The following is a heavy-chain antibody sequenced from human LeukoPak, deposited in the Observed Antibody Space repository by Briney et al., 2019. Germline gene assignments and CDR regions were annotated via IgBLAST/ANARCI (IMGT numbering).Heavy chain of an antibody. CDR1: GFTFSSYS. Sequence: GGSLRLSCAASGFTFSSYSMNGVRQAPGKGLEWVSSISGSTIYIYYADSVKGRFTISRDNAKNSLYLQMNSLRAEDTAVYYCARQKIVGSTSGFDPWGQGTLDTVSS. D-gene: IGHD1-26*01. V-gene: IGHV3-21*01. CDR3: ARQKIVGSTSGFDP. CDR2: ISGSTIYI. J-gene: IGHJ5*02.